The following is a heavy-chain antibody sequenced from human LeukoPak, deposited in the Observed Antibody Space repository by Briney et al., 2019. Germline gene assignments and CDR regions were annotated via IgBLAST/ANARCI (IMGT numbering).Heavy chain of an antibody. V-gene: IGHV4-61*02. CDR3: ARARRFAAAGTTAFDI. CDR2: NYTSGST. D-gene: IGHD6-13*01. CDR1: GGSISSGSYY. J-gene: IGHJ3*02. Sequence: PSQTLSLTCTVSGGSISSGSYYWSWIRQPAGKVLEWIGRNYTSGSTNYNPSLKSRVTISVDTSKNQFSLKLSSVTAADTAVYYCARARRFAAAGTTAFDIWGQGTMVTVSS.